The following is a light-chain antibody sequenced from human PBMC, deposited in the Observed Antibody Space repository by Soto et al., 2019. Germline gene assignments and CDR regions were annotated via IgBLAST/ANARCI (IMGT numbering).Light chain of an antibody. J-gene: IGKJ1*01. CDR1: QSVSSSY. CDR2: GAS. V-gene: IGKV3-20*01. Sequence: EIVLTQSPGTLSLSPGERATLSCRASQSVSSSYLAWYQQKPGQAPRLLIYGASSRPTGIPDRFSGSGSGTDFTLTISRLEPEDFAVYYCQHYGSSRWTFGQGTKVEIK. CDR3: QHYGSSRWT.